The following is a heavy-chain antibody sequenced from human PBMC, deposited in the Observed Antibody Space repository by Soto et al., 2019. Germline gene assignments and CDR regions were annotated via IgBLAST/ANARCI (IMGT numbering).Heavy chain of an antibody. V-gene: IGHV4-59*08. Sequence: QVQLQESGPGLVKPSETLYLTCTVSGGSISSYYWSWIRQPPGKGLEWIGYIFYSGSTNYNPSLKSRVTISVDTSKNQFSLKLSSVTAADTAVYYCARLYGLDAFDFWGQGTMVTVSS. CDR3: ARLYGLDAFDF. D-gene: IGHD3-16*02. CDR1: GGSISSYY. J-gene: IGHJ3*01. CDR2: IFYSGST.